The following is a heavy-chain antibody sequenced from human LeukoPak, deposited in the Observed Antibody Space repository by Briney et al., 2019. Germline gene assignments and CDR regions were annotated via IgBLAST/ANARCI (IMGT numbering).Heavy chain of an antibody. Sequence: SETLSLTCTVSVGSICSSSYYWGWIRQPPGKGLEWIGSIYYSGSTYYNPSLKSTVTISVDTSKNQFSLKLSSVTAADTAVYYCARLKVVVISIDYWGQGTLVTVSS. CDR2: IYYSGST. V-gene: IGHV4-39*01. CDR3: ARLKVVVISIDY. J-gene: IGHJ4*02. CDR1: VGSICSSSYY. D-gene: IGHD3-22*01.